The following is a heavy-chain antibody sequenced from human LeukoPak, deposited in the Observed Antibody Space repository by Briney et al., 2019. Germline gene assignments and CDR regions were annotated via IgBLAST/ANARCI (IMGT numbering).Heavy chain of an antibody. J-gene: IGHJ3*02. CDR2: INHSGST. CDR3: ARGYPRDAFDI. V-gene: IGHV4-34*01. Sequence: SETLSLTCAVYGGSFSGYYWSWIRQPPGKGLEWIGEINHSGSTNYNPSLKSRVTISVDTSKNQFSLKLSSVTAADTAVYYCARGYPRDAFDIWAKGQWSPSLQ. CDR1: GGSFSGYY.